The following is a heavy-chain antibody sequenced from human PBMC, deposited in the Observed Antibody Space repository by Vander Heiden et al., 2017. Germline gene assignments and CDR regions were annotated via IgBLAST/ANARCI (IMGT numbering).Heavy chain of an antibody. CDR2: IISSSSYI. D-gene: IGHD6-19*01. Sequence: EVQLVESGGGLVKPGGSLRLSCAASGFTFSSYSMNWVRQAPGKGLEWVSSIISSSSYIYYADAVKGRFTISRDNAKNSMYLQMKRMRAEDTAVYYYAKDTSGWRLGMDVWGQGTTVTVYS. CDR1: GFTFSSYS. CDR3: AKDTSGWRLGMDV. J-gene: IGHJ6*02. V-gene: IGHV3-21*01.